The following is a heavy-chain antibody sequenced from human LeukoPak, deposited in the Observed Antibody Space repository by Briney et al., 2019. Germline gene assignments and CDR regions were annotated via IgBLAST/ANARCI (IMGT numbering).Heavy chain of an antibody. CDR2: IIPIFGTA. Sequence: SVKVSCKASGGTFSSYAISWVRQAPRQGLEWMGGIIPIFGTANYAQKFQGRVTITTDESTSTAYMELSSLRSEDTAVYYCARAETRGYCSSTSCSHYYYYYMDVWGKGTTVTVSS. D-gene: IGHD2-2*01. V-gene: IGHV1-69*05. J-gene: IGHJ6*03. CDR1: GGTFSSYA. CDR3: ARAETRGYCSSTSCSHYYYYYMDV.